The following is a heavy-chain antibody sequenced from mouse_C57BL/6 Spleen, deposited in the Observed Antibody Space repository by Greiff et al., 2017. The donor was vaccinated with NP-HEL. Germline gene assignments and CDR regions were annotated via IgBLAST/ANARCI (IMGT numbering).Heavy chain of an antibody. CDR1: GYTFTSYW. CDR2: IHPNSGST. J-gene: IGHJ3*01. V-gene: IGHV1-64*01. Sequence: VQLQQPGAELVKPGASVKLSCKASGYTFTSYWMHWVKQRPGQGLEWIGMIHPNSGSTNYNEKFKSKATLTVDKSSSTAYMQLSSLTSEDSAVYYGARALITTVVATEAYWGQGTLVTVSA. CDR3: ARALITTVVATEAY. D-gene: IGHD1-1*01.